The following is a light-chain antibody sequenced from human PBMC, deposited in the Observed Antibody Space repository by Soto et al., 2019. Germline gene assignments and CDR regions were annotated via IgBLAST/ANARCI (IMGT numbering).Light chain of an antibody. V-gene: IGKV1-5*01. CDR3: HQYNGWPRT. J-gene: IGKJ1*01. CDR2: DAS. Sequence: DIQMTQSPSSLSGSVGDRVTITCRASQTISSWLAWYQQKPGKAPKLLIYDASSLESGVPSRFTGRGSGTEFTLTITSLQSEDFAVYYCHQYNGWPRTFGQGTKVDIK. CDR1: QTISSW.